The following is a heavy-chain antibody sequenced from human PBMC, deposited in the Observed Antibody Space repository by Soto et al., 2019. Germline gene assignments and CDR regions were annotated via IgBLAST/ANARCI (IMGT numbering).Heavy chain of an antibody. CDR2: IIPIFGTA. J-gene: IGHJ3*02. Sequence: ASVKVSCKASGGTFSSYAISWVRQAPGQGLEWMGGIIPIFGTANYAQKFQGRVTITADESTSTAYMELSSLRSEDTAVYYCARDHDSSGYYSLGAFDIWGQGTMVTVSS. V-gene: IGHV1-69*13. CDR3: ARDHDSSGYYSLGAFDI. D-gene: IGHD3-22*01. CDR1: GGTFSSYA.